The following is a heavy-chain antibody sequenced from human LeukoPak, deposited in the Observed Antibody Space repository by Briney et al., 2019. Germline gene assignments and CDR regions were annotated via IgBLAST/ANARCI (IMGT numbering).Heavy chain of an antibody. CDR2: IKSKTDGGTT. CDR1: GFTFSNAW. V-gene: IGHV3-15*01. Sequence: PGGSLRLSCAASGFTFSNAWMSWVRQAPGKGLEWVGRIKSKTDGGTTDYAAPVKGRFTISRDDSKNTLYLQINSLKTEDTAVYYCTSMWLGGYDRTSPIGYYYYYMDVWGKGTTVTVSS. J-gene: IGHJ6*03. D-gene: IGHD5-12*01. CDR3: TSMWLGGYDRTSPIGYYYYYMDV.